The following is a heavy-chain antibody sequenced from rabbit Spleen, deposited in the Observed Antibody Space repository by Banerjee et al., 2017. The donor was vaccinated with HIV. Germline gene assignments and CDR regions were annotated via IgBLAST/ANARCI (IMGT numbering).Heavy chain of an antibody. V-gene: IGHV1S40*01. D-gene: IGHD6-1*01. J-gene: IGHJ3*01. CDR3: ARGAGYAGYGYVTRLDL. Sequence: QSLEESGGDLVKPGASLTLTCTASGFSFSSNDYMCWVRQAPGKGLEWISCIAGSGSGFTYSATWAKGRFTCSKTSSTTVTLQMTSLTVADTATYFCARGAGYAGYGYVTRLDLWGPGTLVTVS. CDR2: IAGSGSGFT. CDR1: GFSFSSNDY.